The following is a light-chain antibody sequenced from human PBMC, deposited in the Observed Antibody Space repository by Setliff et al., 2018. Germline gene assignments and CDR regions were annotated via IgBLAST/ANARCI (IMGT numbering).Light chain of an antibody. CDR3: NAYTAGTTYV. Sequence: QSVLAQPASVSGSPGQSITISCSGTSNDVGSYDLVSWYQQHPGKAPKLIIYGASDRPSGVSSRFSGSKSGNTASLTISGLQTEDEADYYCNAYTAGTTYVFGTGTKVTVL. CDR1: SNDVGSYDL. V-gene: IGLV2-14*03. J-gene: IGLJ1*01. CDR2: GAS.